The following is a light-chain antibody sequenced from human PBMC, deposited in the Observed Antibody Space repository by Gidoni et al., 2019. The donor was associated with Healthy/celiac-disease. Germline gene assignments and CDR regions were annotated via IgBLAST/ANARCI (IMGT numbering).Light chain of an antibody. CDR2: KAS. CDR1: QSISSW. Sequence: IKLTQPPSPLSASVGDRVTITCRASQSISSWLAWYQQKPGKAPKLLIYKASSLESGVPSRFSGSGSGTEFTLTISSLQPDDFATYYCQQYNSYSFTFGPGTKVDIK. V-gene: IGKV1-5*03. CDR3: QQYNSYSFT. J-gene: IGKJ3*01.